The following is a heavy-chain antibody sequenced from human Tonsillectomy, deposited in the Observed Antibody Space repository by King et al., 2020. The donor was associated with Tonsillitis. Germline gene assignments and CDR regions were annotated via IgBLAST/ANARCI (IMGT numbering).Heavy chain of an antibody. CDR1: GYSFPNYW. CDR2: IDPSDSYT. CDR3: ARHVAADYSNYEVGFDP. D-gene: IGHD4-11*01. V-gene: IGHV5-10-1*03. Sequence: QLVQSGAEMKKPGESLRISCKGSGYSFPNYWISWVRQMPGKGLEWMGRIDPSDSYTNNSPSFQGHVTISADKSISTAYLQWSSLKASDTAMYYCARHVAADYSNYEVGFDPWGQGTLVTVSS. J-gene: IGHJ5*02.